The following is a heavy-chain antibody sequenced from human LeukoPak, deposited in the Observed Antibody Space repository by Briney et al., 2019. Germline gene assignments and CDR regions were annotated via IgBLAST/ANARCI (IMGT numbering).Heavy chain of an antibody. CDR2: IYPGDSDT. CDR1: GYSFTSYW. CDR3: ARAYYYCSSEGEY. V-gene: IGHV5-51*04. Sequence: GESLKISCQGSGYSFTSYWISWVRPMPGKGLEWMGIIYPGDSDTRYSPSFQGQVTISDDKPISTAYLQWSSLKSSDTAMYYCARAYYYCSSEGEYWGQGTLVTVSS. D-gene: IGHD3-22*01. J-gene: IGHJ4*02.